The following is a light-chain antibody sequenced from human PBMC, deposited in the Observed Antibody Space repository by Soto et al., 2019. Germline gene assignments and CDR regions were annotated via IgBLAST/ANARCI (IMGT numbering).Light chain of an antibody. J-gene: IGKJ5*01. CDR3: QQCNNWPIT. V-gene: IGKV3-15*01. CDR1: QSVSSD. CDR2: GAS. Sequence: EIVMTQSPATLSVSPGERATLSCRASQSVSSDLAWYQQKPGQAPRLLIYGASTRAAGTPARFSGSGSGTECTLIISRLQSEDFAVYYCQQCNNWPITFGQGTRLDIK.